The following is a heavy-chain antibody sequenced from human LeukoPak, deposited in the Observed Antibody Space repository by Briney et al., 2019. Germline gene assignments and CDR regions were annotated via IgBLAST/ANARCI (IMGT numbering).Heavy chain of an antibody. J-gene: IGHJ3*02. CDR1: GYRFTSYY. V-gene: IGHV1-2*02. CDR3: ARDHGDDAFDI. CDR2: INSNRGGT. Sequence: ASVKVSCKASGYRFTSYYMHWIRQAPGQGLEWMGWINSNRGGTNYAQKFQGRVTMTRDTSISTAYMELRSVRSDDTAVYYCARDHGDDAFDIWGPGTMVTVSS. D-gene: IGHD3-3*01.